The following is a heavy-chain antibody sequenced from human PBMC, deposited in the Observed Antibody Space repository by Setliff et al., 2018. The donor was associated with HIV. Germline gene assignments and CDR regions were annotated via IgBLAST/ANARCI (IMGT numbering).Heavy chain of an antibody. J-gene: IGHJ4*02. CDR2: ISYTGST. V-gene: IGHV4-59*11. D-gene: IGHD7-27*01. Sequence: SETLSLTCTVTGGSMNFHHWSWIRQPPGKGLEWIGYISYTGSTNYNPSLKNRVTMSLDTSKNQFSLKLSSVSAADTAVYYCARDSTTGDGADFWGPGTLVTVSS. CDR3: ARDSTTGDGADF. CDR1: GGSMNFHH.